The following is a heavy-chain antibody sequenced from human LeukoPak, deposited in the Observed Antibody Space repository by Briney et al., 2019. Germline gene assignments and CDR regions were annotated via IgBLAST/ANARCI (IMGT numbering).Heavy chain of an antibody. J-gene: IGHJ4*02. V-gene: IGHV4-59*12. D-gene: IGHD3-3*01. Sequence: SETLSLTCTVSGGSISSYYWSWIRQPPGKGLEWIGYIYYSGSTNYNPSLKSRVTMSVDTSKNQFSLKLSSVTAADTAVYYCARASVFGVVTPFDYWGQGTLVTVSS. CDR3: ARASVFGVVTPFDY. CDR2: IYYSGST. CDR1: GGSISSYY.